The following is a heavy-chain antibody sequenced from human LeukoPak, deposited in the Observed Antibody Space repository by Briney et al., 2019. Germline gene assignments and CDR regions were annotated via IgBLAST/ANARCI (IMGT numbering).Heavy chain of an antibody. J-gene: IGHJ5*02. CDR2: ISGSGGST. D-gene: IGHD3-16*01. V-gene: IGHV3-23*01. Sequence: GGSLRLSCAASGLTFADYTMHWVRQAPGKGLEWVSAISGSGGSTYYADSVKGRFTISRDNSKNTLYLQMNSLRAEDTAVYYCTRDRFYVWFDPWGQGTLVTVSS. CDR3: TRDRFYVWFDP. CDR1: GLTFADYT.